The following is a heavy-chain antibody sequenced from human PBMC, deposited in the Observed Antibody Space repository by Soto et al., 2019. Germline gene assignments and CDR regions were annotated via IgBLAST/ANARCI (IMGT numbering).Heavy chain of an antibody. D-gene: IGHD2-2*02. CDR2: ISGDGDST. V-gene: IGHV3-23*01. CDR3: ATVVIYHMTLPH. CDR1: GFACSGYA. Sequence: GGALRVSCADSGFACSGYALSWVRQGPGKGLEWVSSISGDGDSTYYADSVRGRFVVSRDNSNNTLYLQMSSLRAGDTATYFCATVVIYHMTLPHWGQGTPVTVSS. J-gene: IGHJ1*01.